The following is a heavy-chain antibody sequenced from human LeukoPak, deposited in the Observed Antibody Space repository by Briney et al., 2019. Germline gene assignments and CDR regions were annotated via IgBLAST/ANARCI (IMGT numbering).Heavy chain of an antibody. CDR2: INHSGST. V-gene: IGHV4-34*01. D-gene: IGHD6-19*01. CDR3: ARGAGYSSGWYSIKYYFDY. J-gene: IGHJ4*02. CDR1: GGSFSGYY. Sequence: SETLSLTCAVYGGSFSGYYWSWIRQPPGKGLEWIGEINHSGSTNYNPSLKSRVTISVDTSKNQSSLKLSSVTAADTAVYYCARGAGYSSGWYSIKYYFDYWGQGTLVTVSS.